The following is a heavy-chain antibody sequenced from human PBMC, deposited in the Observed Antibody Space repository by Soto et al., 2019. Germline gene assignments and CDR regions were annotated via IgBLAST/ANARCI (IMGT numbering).Heavy chain of an antibody. Sequence: PSETLSLTCTVSGGSISSSSYYWGWIRQPPGKGLEWIGSIYYSGSTYYNPSLKGRVTISVDTSKNQFSLKLSSVTAADTAVYYCARHPTPTDGVGHRWFDPWGQGTLVTVSS. CDR2: IYYSGST. CDR3: ARHPTPTDGVGHRWFDP. V-gene: IGHV4-39*01. CDR1: GGSISSSSYY. D-gene: IGHD3-10*01. J-gene: IGHJ5*02.